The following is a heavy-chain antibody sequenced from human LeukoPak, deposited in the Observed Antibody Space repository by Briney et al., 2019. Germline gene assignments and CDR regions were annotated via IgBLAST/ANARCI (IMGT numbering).Heavy chain of an antibody. D-gene: IGHD3-22*01. CDR2: IIPIFGTA. Sequence: SVKVSCKASGGTFSSYAISWVRQAPGQGLEWMGGIIPIFGTANYAQKLQGRVTMTTDTSTSTAYMELRSLRSDDTAVYYCARVVVRSRSNWFDPWGQGTLVTVSS. CDR1: GGTFSSYA. CDR3: ARVVVRSRSNWFDP. V-gene: IGHV1-69*05. J-gene: IGHJ5*02.